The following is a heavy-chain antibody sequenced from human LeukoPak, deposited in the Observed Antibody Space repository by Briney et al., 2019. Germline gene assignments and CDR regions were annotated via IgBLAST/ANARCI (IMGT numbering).Heavy chain of an antibody. V-gene: IGHV4-39*01. D-gene: IGHD4-11*01. CDR3: ARHLYSISFVYCFDF. CDR1: GGSISSSSYY. CDR2: IYYSGST. Sequence: SETLSLTCTVSGGSISSSSYYWGWIRQPPGKGLEWIGSIYYSGSTYYNPSLKSRVTISVDTSKNQFSLKLTSVAAADTAVYYCARHLYSISFVYCFDFWGQGTLVTVSS. J-gene: IGHJ4*02.